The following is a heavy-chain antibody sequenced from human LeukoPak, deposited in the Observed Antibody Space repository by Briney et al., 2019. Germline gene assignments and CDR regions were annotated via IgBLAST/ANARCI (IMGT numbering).Heavy chain of an antibody. CDR3: AKPARTDYADY. CDR2: ISSSSSTI. CDR1: GFTFSSYS. Sequence: PGGSLRLSCAASGFTFSSYSMNWVRQAPGKGLEWVSYISSSSSTIYYADSVKGRFTISRGNAKNSLYLQMNSLRADDTAVYYCAKPARTDYADYWGQGTLVTVSS. V-gene: IGHV3-48*01. D-gene: IGHD1-14*01. J-gene: IGHJ4*02.